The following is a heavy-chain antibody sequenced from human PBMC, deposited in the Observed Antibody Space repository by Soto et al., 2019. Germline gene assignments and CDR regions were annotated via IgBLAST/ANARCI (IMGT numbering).Heavy chain of an antibody. CDR2: INHSGST. CDR3: ARVSLLSDYYYFDY. V-gene: IGHV4-34*01. CDR1: GGSFSGYY. J-gene: IGHJ4*02. Sequence: SETLSLTCAVYGGSFSGYYWSWIRQPPGKGLEWIGEINHSGSTNYNPSLKSRVTISVDTSKNQFSLKVSSVTAADTAVYYCARVSLLSDYYYFDYWGQGTLVTVSS. D-gene: IGHD4-17*01.